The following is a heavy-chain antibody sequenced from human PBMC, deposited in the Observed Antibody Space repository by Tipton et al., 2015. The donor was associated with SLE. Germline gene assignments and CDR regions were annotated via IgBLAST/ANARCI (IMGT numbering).Heavy chain of an antibody. CDR3: ARDRVNRGWFDP. V-gene: IGHV1-18*01. J-gene: IGHJ5*02. Sequence: QSGAEVKKPGASVKVSCKASGYTFTTYGISWVRQAPGQGLEWMGWISAYNGNTNYAQKLQGRVTMTTDTPTTTAYMELRSLRSDDTAVYYCARDRVNRGWFDPWGQGTLVTVSS. CDR2: ISAYNGNT. CDR1: GYTFTTYG. D-gene: IGHD2/OR15-2a*01.